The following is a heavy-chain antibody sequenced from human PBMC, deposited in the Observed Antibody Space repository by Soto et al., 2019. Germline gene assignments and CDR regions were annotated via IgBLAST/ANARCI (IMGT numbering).Heavy chain of an antibody. D-gene: IGHD1-1*01. J-gene: IGHJ4*02. V-gene: IGHV3-30-3*01. CDR2: KSLDGTIK. Sequence: QVQLVESGGGVVQPGRSLRLSCTASGFTYTTHAMHWVRQAPGKGLEWVAIKSLDGTIKYYADCVKGRFTISRDTSKNTLYLQMNSLGPEETAVYYCARDGRWNLDFWGQGTLVTVSS. CDR1: GFTYTTHA. CDR3: ARDGRWNLDF.